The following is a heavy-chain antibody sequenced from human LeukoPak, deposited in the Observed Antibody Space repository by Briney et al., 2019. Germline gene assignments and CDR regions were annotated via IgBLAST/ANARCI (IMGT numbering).Heavy chain of an antibody. D-gene: IGHD6-19*01. Sequence: SETLSLTCAVYGGSFSGYYLSWIRQPPGKGLEWMGEINHSGSTKYNPSLKSRVTISVDTSKNQFSLKLSSVTAADTAVYYCARAVVWWLVRSLYFDYWGQGTLVTVSS. V-gene: IGHV4-34*01. CDR3: ARAVVWWLVRSLYFDY. J-gene: IGHJ4*02. CDR2: INHSGST. CDR1: GGSFSGYY.